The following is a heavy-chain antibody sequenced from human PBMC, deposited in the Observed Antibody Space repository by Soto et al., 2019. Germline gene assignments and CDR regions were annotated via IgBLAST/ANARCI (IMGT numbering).Heavy chain of an antibody. Sequence: GGSLRLSCAASGFTFSGSAMHWVRQASGKGLEWVGRIRSKANSYATAYAASVKGRFTISRDDSKNTAYLQMNSLKTEDTAVYYCTRHQRSNYGSGSLDINWFDPWGQGTLVTVSS. CDR2: IRSKANSYAT. CDR1: GFTFSGSA. D-gene: IGHD3-10*01. V-gene: IGHV3-73*01. J-gene: IGHJ5*02. CDR3: TRHQRSNYGSGSLDINWFDP.